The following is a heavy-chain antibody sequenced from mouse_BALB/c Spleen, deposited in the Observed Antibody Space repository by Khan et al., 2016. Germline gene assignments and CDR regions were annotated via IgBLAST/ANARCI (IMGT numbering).Heavy chain of an antibody. V-gene: IGHV5-6-5*01. CDR1: GCTFSSYA. D-gene: IGHD1-1*01. Sequence: EVELVESGGGLVKPGGSLKLSCAASGCTFSSYAMSWVRQTPEKRLEWVASISSGGNTFYPDSLKGRFTISRDNARNILYLQMSSLRSEDTAMYYCTRGVTTVVGYFDYWGQGTTLTVSS. CDR2: ISSGGNT. J-gene: IGHJ2*01. CDR3: TRGVTTVVGYFDY.